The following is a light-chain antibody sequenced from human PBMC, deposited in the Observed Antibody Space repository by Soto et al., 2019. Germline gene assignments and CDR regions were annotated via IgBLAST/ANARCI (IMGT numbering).Light chain of an antibody. CDR2: DTS. V-gene: IGKV3-11*01. CDR1: QSVSRY. J-gene: IGKJ5*01. CDR3: QQRLNWPPIT. Sequence: EIVLTQSPATLSLSPGERATLSCRASQSVSRYLAWYQQRPGHAPRLLIYDTSIRATGIPARFSGSGSGTDFTLTISSLEPEDFAVYYCQQRLNWPPITFGQGTRLEIK.